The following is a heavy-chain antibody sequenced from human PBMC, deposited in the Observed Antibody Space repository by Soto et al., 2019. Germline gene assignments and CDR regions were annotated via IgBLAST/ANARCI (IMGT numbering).Heavy chain of an antibody. V-gene: IGHV1-2*02. CDR3: ARFRKVTFDY. J-gene: IGHJ4*02. CDR2: INPNSGGT. Sequence: ASVKVSCKASGYIFTGYHMHWVRQAPGQGLEWMGWINPNSGGTKYAQKFQGRVTMTRDTSISTAYMELSSLRSDDTAVYYCARFRKVTFDYWGQGTLVTVSS. D-gene: IGHD2-21*02. CDR1: GYIFTGYH.